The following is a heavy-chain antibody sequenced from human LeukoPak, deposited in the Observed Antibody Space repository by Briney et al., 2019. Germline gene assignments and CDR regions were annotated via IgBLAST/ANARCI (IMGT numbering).Heavy chain of an antibody. V-gene: IGHV3-33*01. CDR3: ARPYYDSSGYYYWGNAFDI. CDR2: IWYNGSNK. CDR1: GFTFTSYG. Sequence: PGGSLRLSCAASGFTFTSYGMHWVRQAPGKGLNWVAVIWYNGSNKYYADCVKGRITISRDNSKNTLDLQMNSLRAEDTAVYYCARPYYDSSGYYYWGNAFDIWGQGTMVTVSS. J-gene: IGHJ3*02. D-gene: IGHD3-22*01.